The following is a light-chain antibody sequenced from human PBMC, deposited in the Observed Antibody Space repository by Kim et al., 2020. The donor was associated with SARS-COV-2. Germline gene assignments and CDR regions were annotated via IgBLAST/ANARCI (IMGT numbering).Light chain of an antibody. CDR1: TGSIASNF. J-gene: IGLJ2*01. CDR3: QSYDHSNLVI. V-gene: IGLV6-57*04. Sequence: NFMLTQPHSVSESPGKTVIISCTRSTGSIASNFVQWFQKRPGSAPTTIIYEDNQRPSGVPDRFSGSIDSSSNSASLTISGLNTEDEADYYCQSYDHSNLVIFGGGTKLTVL. CDR2: EDN.